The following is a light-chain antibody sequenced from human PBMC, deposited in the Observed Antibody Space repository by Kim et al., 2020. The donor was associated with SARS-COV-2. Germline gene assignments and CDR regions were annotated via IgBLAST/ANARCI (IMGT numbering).Light chain of an antibody. Sequence: QSALTQPPSASGSPGQSVTISCTGTSNDVGNYNYVTWYQKHPGKAPKVLIYDVTKRPSGVPDRFSGSKSGNTASLTVFGLQAEDEAEYYCTSYAGTNNPYVFGTGTKVTVL. CDR2: DVT. J-gene: IGLJ1*01. CDR1: SNDVGNYNY. V-gene: IGLV2-8*01. CDR3: TSYAGTNNPYV.